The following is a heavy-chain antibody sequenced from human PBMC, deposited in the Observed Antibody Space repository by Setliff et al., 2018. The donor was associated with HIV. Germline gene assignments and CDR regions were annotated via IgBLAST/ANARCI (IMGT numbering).Heavy chain of an antibody. Sequence: GGSLRLSCAASGFTFSTYNMNWVRQAPGKGLEWVSYISSSSDSIYYADSVRGRFTVSRDNAKNSLYLQMNILRAEGTAVYYCMYGGRTATTHWGQGTLVTVSS. D-gene: IGHD4-17*01. J-gene: IGHJ4*02. CDR1: GFTFSTYN. CDR3: MYGGRTATTH. V-gene: IGHV3-48*04. CDR2: ISSSSDSI.